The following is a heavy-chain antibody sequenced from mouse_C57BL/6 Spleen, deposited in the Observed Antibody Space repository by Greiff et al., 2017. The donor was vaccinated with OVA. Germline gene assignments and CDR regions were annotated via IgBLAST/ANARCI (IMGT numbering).Heavy chain of an antibody. Sequence: VNVVESGPGLVAPSQSLSITCTVSGFSLTSYAISWVRQPPGKGLEWLGVIWTGGGTNYNSAHKTRLSNSKDNSKSQVFLKMNSLQTDDTARYYCARSLYYYGSSYWYFDVWGTGTTVTVSS. CDR2: IWTGGGT. J-gene: IGHJ1*03. CDR1: GFSLTSYA. D-gene: IGHD1-1*01. CDR3: ARSLYYYGSSYWYFDV. V-gene: IGHV2-9-1*01.